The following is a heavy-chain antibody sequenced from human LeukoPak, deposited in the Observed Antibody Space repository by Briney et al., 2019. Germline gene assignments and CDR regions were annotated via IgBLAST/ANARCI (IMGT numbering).Heavy chain of an antibody. J-gene: IGHJ3*02. V-gene: IGHV4-4*02. CDR3: ARVAYVWDMHAFDI. Sequence: PSETLSLTCAVSGGSISSSNWWSWVRQPPGKGLEWIGEIYHSGSTNYNPSLKSRVTISVDKSKNQFSLKLSSVTAADTAAYYCARVAYVWDMHAFDIWGQGTMVTVSS. D-gene: IGHD3-16*01. CDR1: GGSISSSNW. CDR2: IYHSGST.